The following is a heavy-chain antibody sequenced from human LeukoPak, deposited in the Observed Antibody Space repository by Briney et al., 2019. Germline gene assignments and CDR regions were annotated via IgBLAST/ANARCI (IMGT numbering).Heavy chain of an antibody. D-gene: IGHD4-11*01. CDR2: IYTRVST. CDR3: ARVSYSNYEGAFGI. J-gene: IGHJ3*02. V-gene: IGHV4-4*07. CDR1: GGSISSHY. Sequence: SETLSLTCTVSGGSISSHYWSWIRQPAGKGLEWIGRIYTRVSTNYNPSLKSRVTMSVDTSKNQFSLKLSSVTAADTAVYYCARVSYSNYEGAFGIWGQGTMVTVSS.